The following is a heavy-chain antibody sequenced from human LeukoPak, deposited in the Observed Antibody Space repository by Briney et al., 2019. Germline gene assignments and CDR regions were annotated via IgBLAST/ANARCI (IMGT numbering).Heavy chain of an antibody. CDR1: GGSISSSSYY. CDR2: IYYSGST. CDR3: ARVKRGSQWEPNGKIDY. Sequence: PSETLSLTCTVSGGSISSSSYYWGWIRQPPGKGLEWIGSIYYSGSTYYNPSLKSRVTISVDTSKNQFSLKLSSVTAADTAVYYCARVKRGSQWEPNGKIDYWGQGTLVTVSS. J-gene: IGHJ4*02. D-gene: IGHD1-26*01. V-gene: IGHV4-39*07.